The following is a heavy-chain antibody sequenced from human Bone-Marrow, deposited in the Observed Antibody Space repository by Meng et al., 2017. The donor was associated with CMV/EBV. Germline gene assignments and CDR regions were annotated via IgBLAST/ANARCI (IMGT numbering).Heavy chain of an antibody. CDR3: ARDRANRAYDFWSGYYLDYYYGMDV. D-gene: IGHD3-3*01. Sequence: GGSLRLSCAASGFTVSSNYMNWVRQAPGKGLEWVSVIYSGGSTYYADSVKGRFTISRDNSKNTLYLQMNSLRAEDTAVYYCARDRANRAYDFWSGYYLDYYYGMDVWGQGTTVTVSS. CDR1: GFTVSSNY. V-gene: IGHV3-53*01. CDR2: IYSGGST. J-gene: IGHJ6*02.